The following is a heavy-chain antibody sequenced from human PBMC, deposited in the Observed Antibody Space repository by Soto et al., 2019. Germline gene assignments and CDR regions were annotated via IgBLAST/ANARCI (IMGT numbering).Heavy chain of an antibody. V-gene: IGHV3-15*07. CDR1: GLTFKKVW. J-gene: IGHJ4*02. Sequence: EVQLVESGGGLVKPGGSLGLSCAASGLTFKKVWWHWVPQPPGKGLEWFGRIKTKAVVETTYYTEPVKGRFTISRDDSKNTLYLQMNSLKTEDTAVYYCNAYYEFWGGHTPLWGQGTLVTVSS. CDR3: NAYYEFWGGHTPL. CDR2: IKTKAVVETT. D-gene: IGHD3-3*01.